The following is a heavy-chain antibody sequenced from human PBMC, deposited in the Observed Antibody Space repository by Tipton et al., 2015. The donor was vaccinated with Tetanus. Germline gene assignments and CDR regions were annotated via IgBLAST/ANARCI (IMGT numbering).Heavy chain of an antibody. D-gene: IGHD3-16*01. V-gene: IGHV4-30-4*01. CDR2: IYYSGST. Sequence: TLSLTCTVSGDSLSNGDYYWIWIRQPPGKGLESIGYIYYSGSTYYNPSLKSRVTISVDTSKIQFSLSLSSVTAADTPVYYCARDHGITWGGMGYYYGMDVWGQGTTVTVSS. J-gene: IGHJ6*02. CDR3: ARDHGITWGGMGYYYGMDV. CDR1: GDSLSNGDYY.